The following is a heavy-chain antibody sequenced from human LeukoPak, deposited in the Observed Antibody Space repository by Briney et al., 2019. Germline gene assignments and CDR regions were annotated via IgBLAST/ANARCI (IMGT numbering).Heavy chain of an antibody. V-gene: IGHV3-73*01. CDR3: TRQVMEFGYWFDP. Sequence: GGSLKLSCAASGFTFSGSAMHWVRQASGEGLEWVGRIRSKANSYATAYAASVKGRFTISRDDSKNTAYLQMNSLKTEDTAVYYCTRQVMEFGYWFDPWGQGTLVTVSS. CDR1: GFTFSGSA. J-gene: IGHJ5*02. CDR2: IRSKANSYAT. D-gene: IGHD3-10*01.